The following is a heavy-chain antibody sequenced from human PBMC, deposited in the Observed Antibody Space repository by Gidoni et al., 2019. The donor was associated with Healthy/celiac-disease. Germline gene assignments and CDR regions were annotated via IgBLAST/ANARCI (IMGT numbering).Heavy chain of an antibody. J-gene: IGHJ6*02. D-gene: IGHD2-15*01. Sequence: EVQLVQSGAEVKKPGATVKISCKVSGYTFTDYYMHWVQQAPGKGLEWMGLVDPEDGETIYAEKFQGRVTITADTSTDTAYMELSSLRSEDMAVYYCATGGVADLYYYYYGMDVWGQGTTVTVSS. CDR1: GYTFTDYY. CDR2: VDPEDGET. CDR3: ATGGVADLYYYYYGMDV. V-gene: IGHV1-69-2*01.